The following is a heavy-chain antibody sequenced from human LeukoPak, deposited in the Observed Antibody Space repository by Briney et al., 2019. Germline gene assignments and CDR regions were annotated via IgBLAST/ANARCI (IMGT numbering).Heavy chain of an antibody. CDR2: ISYDGSNK. CDR3: ASSLYGEDYYYYGMDV. D-gene: IGHD4-17*01. V-gene: IGHV3-30*04. J-gene: IGHJ6*04. Sequence: GRSLRLSCAASGFTFSSYAMHWVRQAPGKGLEWVAVISYDGSNKYYADSVKGRFTISRDNSKNTLYLQMNSLGAEDTAVYYCASSLYGEDYYYYGMDVWGKGTTVTVSS. CDR1: GFTFSSYA.